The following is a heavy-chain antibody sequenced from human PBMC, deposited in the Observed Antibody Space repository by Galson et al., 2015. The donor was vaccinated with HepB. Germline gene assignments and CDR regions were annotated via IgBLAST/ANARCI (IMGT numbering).Heavy chain of an antibody. D-gene: IGHD4-17*01. Sequence: SLRLSCAASGFTFSSYGMHWVRQAPGKGLEWVAVISYDGSNKYYADSVKGRFTISRDNSKNTLYLQMNSLRAEDTAVYYCAKDLTTVTTGGGYWGQGTLVTVSS. CDR3: AKDLTTVTTGGGY. J-gene: IGHJ4*02. V-gene: IGHV3-30*18. CDR1: GFTFSSYG. CDR2: ISYDGSNK.